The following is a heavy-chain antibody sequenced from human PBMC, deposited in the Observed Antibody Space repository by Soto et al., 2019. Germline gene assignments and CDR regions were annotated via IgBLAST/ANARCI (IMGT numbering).Heavy chain of an antibody. CDR2: ISYDGSNQ. Sequence: GGSLRLSCAASEFTFSGYGMHWVRQAPGKGLEWVAIISYDGSNQYYADSVKGRFTISRDNSKNTLDLQMNSLRTEDTAVYYCAKALGELSPESYDHWGQGVLVTVS. V-gene: IGHV3-30*18. CDR1: EFTFSGYG. J-gene: IGHJ4*02. D-gene: IGHD3-16*02. CDR3: AKALGELSPESYDH.